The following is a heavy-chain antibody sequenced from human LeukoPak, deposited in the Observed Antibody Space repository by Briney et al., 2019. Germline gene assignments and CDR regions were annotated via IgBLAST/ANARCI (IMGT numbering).Heavy chain of an antibody. CDR1: GFTLRSHA. CDR3: AKQMSTVTFTPFDY. J-gene: IGHJ4*02. Sequence: PGGSLRLSCAASGFTLRSHAMSWVRQAPGKGLEWVSAISGSGGSTDYADSVKGRFTISRDNSKNTLHLQMNSLRADDTAVYYCAKQMSTVTFTPFDYWGQGTLVTVSS. CDR2: ISGSGGST. V-gene: IGHV3-23*01. D-gene: IGHD3-16*01.